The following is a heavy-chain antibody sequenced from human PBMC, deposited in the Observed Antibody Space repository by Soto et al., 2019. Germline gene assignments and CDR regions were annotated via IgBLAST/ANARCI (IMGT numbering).Heavy chain of an antibody. CDR2: ISAYKGNT. CDR1: GYNFILHG. D-gene: IGHD3-10*01. J-gene: IGHJ3*02. CDR3: ARVWYDGNSGAFDI. Sequence: QGQLVQSVGEVKKPGASLKVSCKASGYNFILHGISWVRQAPGQGLEWMGWISAYKGNTNDAQNFQDSVTMTTDPSTSTVNMELRSLRSDDTAVYYCARVWYDGNSGAFDIWGQGTKVTVSS. V-gene: IGHV1-18*01.